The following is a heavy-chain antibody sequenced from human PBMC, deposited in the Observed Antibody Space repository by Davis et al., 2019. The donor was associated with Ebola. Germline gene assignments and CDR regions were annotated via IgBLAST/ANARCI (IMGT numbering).Heavy chain of an antibody. D-gene: IGHD5-18*01. Sequence: SETLSLTCAVYGGSFSGYYWSWIRQPPGKGLEWIGEINHSGSTNYNPSLKSRVTISVDTSKNQFSLKLSSVTAADTAVYYCASFGYSYGSIDYWGQGTLVTVSS. V-gene: IGHV4-34*01. CDR3: ASFGYSYGSIDY. CDR1: GGSFSGYY. J-gene: IGHJ4*02. CDR2: INHSGST.